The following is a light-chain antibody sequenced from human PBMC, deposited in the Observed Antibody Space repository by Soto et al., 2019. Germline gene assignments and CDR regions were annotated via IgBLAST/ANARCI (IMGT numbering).Light chain of an antibody. J-gene: IGKJ1*01. CDR3: QQSFSTPWT. V-gene: IGKV1-39*01. CDR2: RTS. Sequence: DIQMTQSPSSLSASVGDSVTITCRASQGISSYLNWYQQKPGKAPKLLIYRTSTLHSGVPSRFSGGASGMDFTLTISSLQPEDFATYFCQQSFSTPWTFGQGTQVE. CDR1: QGISSY.